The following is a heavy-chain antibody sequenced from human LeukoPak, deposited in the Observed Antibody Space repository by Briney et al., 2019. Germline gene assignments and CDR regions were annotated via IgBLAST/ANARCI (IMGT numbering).Heavy chain of an antibody. CDR1: GFTFSSYG. CDR2: IRYDGSNK. CDR3: AKDLKVAGRGVDY. V-gene: IGHV3-30*02. J-gene: IGHJ4*02. Sequence: GSLRLSCAASGFTFSSYGMHWVRQAPGKGLEWVAFIRYDGSNKYYADSVKGRFTIPRDNSKNTLYLQMNSLRAEDTAVYYCAKDLKVAGRGVDYWGQGTLVTVSS. D-gene: IGHD6-19*01.